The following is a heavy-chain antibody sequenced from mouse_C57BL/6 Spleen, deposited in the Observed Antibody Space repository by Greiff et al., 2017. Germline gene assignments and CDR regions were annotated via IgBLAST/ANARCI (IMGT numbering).Heavy chain of an antibody. V-gene: IGHV1-50*01. J-gene: IGHJ2*01. CDR2: IDPSDSYT. CDR3: ARRRFDY. CDR1: GYTFTSYW. Sequence: VQLQQPGAELVKPGASVKLSCKASGYTFTSYWMQWVKQRPGQGLEWIGEIDPSDSYTNYNHKFKGKATLTVDSSSSTAYMQLSSLTSDDTSVYYCARRRFDYWGQGTTLTVSS.